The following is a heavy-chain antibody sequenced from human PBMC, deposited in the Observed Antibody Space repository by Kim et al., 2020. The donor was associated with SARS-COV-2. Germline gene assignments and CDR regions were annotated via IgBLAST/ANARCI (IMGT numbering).Heavy chain of an antibody. Sequence: SVKVSCKASGGTFSSYAISWVRQAPGQGLEWMGGIIPIFGTANYAQKFQGRVTITADESTSTAYMELSSLRSEDTAVYYCARDGSRRRITIFGVDNPSYYYYYGMDVWGQGTTVTVSS. CDR1: GGTFSSYA. CDR3: ARDGSRRRITIFGVDNPSYYYYYGMDV. V-gene: IGHV1-69*13. D-gene: IGHD3-3*01. CDR2: IIPIFGTA. J-gene: IGHJ6*02.